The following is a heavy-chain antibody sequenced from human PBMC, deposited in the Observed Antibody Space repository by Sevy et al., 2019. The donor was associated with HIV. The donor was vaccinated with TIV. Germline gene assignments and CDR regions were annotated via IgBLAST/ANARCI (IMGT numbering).Heavy chain of an antibody. V-gene: IGHV3-48*01. CDR3: AREGGYTDQGMDV. Sequence: GGSLRLSCAASRFTFSNYDMNWVRQAPGKGLEWVSHISSSLRTISYADSVKGRFTISRDNAKKSLYLQMNGLRAEDTAVYYCAREGGYTDQGMDVWGQGTTVTVSS. CDR1: RFTFSNYD. J-gene: IGHJ6*02. CDR2: ISSSLRTI. D-gene: IGHD5-12*01.